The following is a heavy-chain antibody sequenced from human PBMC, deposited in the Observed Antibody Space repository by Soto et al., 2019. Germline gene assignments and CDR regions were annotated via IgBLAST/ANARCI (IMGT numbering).Heavy chain of an antibody. V-gene: IGHV5-51*01. CDR2: IYPGDSDT. CDR1: GYSFTIYW. CDR3: ARQXYYYDSSGYPDYYGMDV. Sequence: PGESLKISCKGSGYSFTIYWIGWVRQMPGKGLEWMGIIYPGDSDTRYSPSFQGQVTISADKSISTAYLQWSSLKASDTAMYYCARQXYYYDSSGYPDYYGMDVWGQGTTVTVSS. J-gene: IGHJ6*02. D-gene: IGHD3-22*01.